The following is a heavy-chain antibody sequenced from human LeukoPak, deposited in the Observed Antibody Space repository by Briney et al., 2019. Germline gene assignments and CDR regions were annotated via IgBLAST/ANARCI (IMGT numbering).Heavy chain of an antibody. Sequence: GGTLRLSSAAYTFTFNNLPMNRDPPAQGKGREWFSNLSSSGGNTYYADSVKGRFTISRDNSKSTLYLQMNSLRAEDTAVYYCAKDGDIVLIPPTPNWFDPWGQGTLVTVSS. CDR2: LSSSGGNT. D-gene: IGHD2-8*01. CDR3: AKDGDIVLIPPTPNWFDP. CDR1: TFTFNNLP. V-gene: IGHV3-23*01. J-gene: IGHJ5*02.